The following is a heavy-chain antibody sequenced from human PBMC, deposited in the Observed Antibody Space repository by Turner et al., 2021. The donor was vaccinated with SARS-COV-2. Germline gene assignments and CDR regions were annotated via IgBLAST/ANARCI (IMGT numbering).Heavy chain of an antibody. V-gene: IGHV4-31*02. Sequence: QVQLQESGPGVVKPSQNLSLTWTVSGGSISSGGYYWSWIRQHPGKGLEWIGYIYYSVITYYDPSLKSRVTISVDTSKNQFSLNLSSVPAAYTAVYYCARYYGGNSNYFDYWGQGTLVTVSS. CDR2: IYYSVIT. CDR1: GGSISSGGYY. D-gene: IGHD2-21*02. J-gene: IGHJ4*02. CDR3: ARYYGGNSNYFDY.